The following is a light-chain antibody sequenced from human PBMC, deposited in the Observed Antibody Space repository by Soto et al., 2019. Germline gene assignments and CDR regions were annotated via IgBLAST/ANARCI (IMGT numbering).Light chain of an antibody. J-gene: IGKJ1*01. CDR2: GAS. CDR1: QSISSTF. Sequence: EIVLTQSPGTLSLSPRERATLSCRASQSISSTFLAWYQHQPGQAPKVVIYGASRRATGIPDRFSGSGSGTDFTLTISRLEPEDFAVYYCQQYESSWTFGQGTKVEMK. V-gene: IGKV3-20*01. CDR3: QQYESSWT.